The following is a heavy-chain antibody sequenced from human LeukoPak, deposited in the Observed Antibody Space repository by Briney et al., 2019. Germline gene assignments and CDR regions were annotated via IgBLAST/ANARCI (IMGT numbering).Heavy chain of an antibody. D-gene: IGHD3-22*01. J-gene: IGHJ4*02. CDR3: AKDPIARYYYDSSGYFDY. Sequence: GGSLRLSCAASGFTFSSYAMSWVRQAPGKGLEWVSAISGSGGSTYYADSVKGRFTISRDNSKNTLYLQMNSLRAEDTAVYYCAKDPIARYYYDSSGYFDYWGEGTLVSVPS. CDR2: ISGSGGST. V-gene: IGHV3-23*01. CDR1: GFTFSSYA.